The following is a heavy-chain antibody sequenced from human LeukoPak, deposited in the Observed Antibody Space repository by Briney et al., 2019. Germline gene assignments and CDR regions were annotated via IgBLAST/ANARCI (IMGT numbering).Heavy chain of an antibody. Sequence: GGSLRFSCAASGFTFSSYSMNWVRQAPGKGLEWVSSISSSSSYIYYADSVKGRFTISRDNAKNSLYLQMNSLRAEDTAVYYCARDRIAAAGTPDYWGQGTLVTVSS. CDR1: GFTFSSYS. CDR2: ISSSSSYI. J-gene: IGHJ4*02. CDR3: ARDRIAAAGTPDY. D-gene: IGHD6-13*01. V-gene: IGHV3-21*01.